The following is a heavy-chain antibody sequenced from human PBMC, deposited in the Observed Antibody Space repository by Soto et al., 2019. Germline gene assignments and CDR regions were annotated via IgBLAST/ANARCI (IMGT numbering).Heavy chain of an antibody. V-gene: IGHV4-30-4*01. J-gene: IGHJ6*02. Sequence: SETLSLTCTVSGDSISSADYYWSWIRQTPGKGLKWIGHIFYSGTTYYNPSLKSRLTISVDTSKNHFSLRLTSVAAADTAVYYCARDLWVEPELYYYGMDVWGQGTTVTVSS. CDR3: ARDLWVEPELYYYGMDV. CDR2: IFYSGTT. D-gene: IGHD1-1*01. CDR1: GDSISSADYY.